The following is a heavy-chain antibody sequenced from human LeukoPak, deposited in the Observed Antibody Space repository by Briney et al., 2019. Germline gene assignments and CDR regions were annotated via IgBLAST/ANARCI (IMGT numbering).Heavy chain of an antibody. V-gene: IGHV4-34*01. J-gene: IGHJ4*02. CDR3: ARGSHYYGSGSYLDY. Sequence: SETLSLTCAVYGGSFSGYYWSWIRQPPGKGLEWIGEINHSGSTNYNPSLKSRVTISVDTSKNQLSLKLSSVTAADTAVYYCARGSHYYGSGSYLDYWGQGTLVTVSS. CDR1: GGSFSGYY. CDR2: INHSGST. D-gene: IGHD3-10*01.